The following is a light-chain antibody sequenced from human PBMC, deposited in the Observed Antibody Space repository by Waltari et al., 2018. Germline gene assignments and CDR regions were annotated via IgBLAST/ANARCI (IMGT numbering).Light chain of an antibody. CDR3: QAWDSSTGI. CDR1: KLGDKY. J-gene: IGLJ2*01. Sequence: SYELTQSASVSVSPGQTDSITCSGDKLGDKYASWYQQKPGQSPVLVMYQDSKRPSGIPERFSGSNSGNTATLTISGTQAMDEADYYCQAWDSSTGIFGGGTKLTVL. V-gene: IGLV3-1*01. CDR2: QDS.